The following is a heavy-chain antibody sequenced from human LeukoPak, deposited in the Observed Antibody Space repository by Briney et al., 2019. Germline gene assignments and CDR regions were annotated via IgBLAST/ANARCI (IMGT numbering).Heavy chain of an antibody. Sequence: ASVKVSCKASGGTFSSYAISWVRQAPGQGLEWMGWINPNSGGTNYAQKFQGRVTMTRDTSISTAYMELSRLRSDDTAVYYCARVGRAFDIWGQGTMVTVSS. CDR1: GGTFSSYA. CDR2: INPNSGGT. J-gene: IGHJ3*02. V-gene: IGHV1-2*02. CDR3: ARVGRAFDI.